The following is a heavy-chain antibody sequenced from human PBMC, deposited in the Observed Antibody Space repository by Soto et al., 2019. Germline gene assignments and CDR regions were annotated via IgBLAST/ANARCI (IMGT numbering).Heavy chain of an antibody. CDR1: GISFSNYG. J-gene: IGHJ4*02. D-gene: IGHD6-13*01. Sequence: QVQLVESGGGVVQPGRSLRLSCAASGISFSNYGMHWVRQAPGKGLEWVAVISYDGSDKSYADSVKGRFTISRDNSRNTLYLQMTSLRAEDTAVYYCAKGVWQQLRGDFDYWGQGTLVTVSS. CDR2: ISYDGSDK. V-gene: IGHV3-30*18. CDR3: AKGVWQQLRGDFDY.